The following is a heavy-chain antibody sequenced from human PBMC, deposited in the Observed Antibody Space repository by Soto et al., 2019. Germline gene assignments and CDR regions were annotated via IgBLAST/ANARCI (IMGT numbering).Heavy chain of an antibody. CDR2: IYYSGST. Sequence: SETLSLTCTVSGCSISSSTYYWGWIRPRPGKELEWIGRIYYSGSTYYNPSLKSRITISVDTSKNQFSLKLSSVTAADTAEYYCARDCRRPGYCSSNSGYWDWFDLWGQGTMVTVSS. D-gene: IGHD2-2*01. V-gene: IGHV4-39*02. CDR3: ARDCRRPGYCSSNSGYWDWFDL. J-gene: IGHJ5*02. CDR1: GCSISSSTYY.